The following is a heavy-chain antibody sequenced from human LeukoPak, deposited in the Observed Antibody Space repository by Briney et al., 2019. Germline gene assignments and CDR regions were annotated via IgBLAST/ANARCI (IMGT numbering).Heavy chain of an antibody. D-gene: IGHD4-17*01. Sequence: ASVKVSCKASGYTFTSYGISWVRQAPGQGLERMGWISAYNGKTNYAQKFQDRVIMTTDTSTSTAYMELRSLRSDDTAVYYCARRGGKDYGGYVLYYYYMDVWGKGSTVTVSS. CDR2: ISAYNGKT. V-gene: IGHV1-18*01. J-gene: IGHJ6*03. CDR1: GYTFTSYG. CDR3: ARRGGKDYGGYVLYYYYMDV.